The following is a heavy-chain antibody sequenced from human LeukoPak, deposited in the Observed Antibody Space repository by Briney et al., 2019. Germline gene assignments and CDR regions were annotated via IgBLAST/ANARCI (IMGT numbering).Heavy chain of an antibody. CDR2: INSDGSSI. CDR1: GFTFSSHW. D-gene: IGHD1-26*01. CDR3: VRDGVGAPPFDY. Sequence: PGGSLRLSCAASGFTFSSHWMHWVRQAPGKGLVWVSRINSDGSSISYADSVKGRFTISRDNAKNTLLLQMNSLRAEDTAVYYCVRDGVGAPPFDYWGQGVLVTVSS. V-gene: IGHV3-74*01. J-gene: IGHJ4*02.